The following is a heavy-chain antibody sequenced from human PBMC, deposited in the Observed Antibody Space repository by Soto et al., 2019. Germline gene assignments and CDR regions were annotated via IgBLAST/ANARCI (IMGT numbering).Heavy chain of an antibody. J-gene: IGHJ6*02. CDR1: GGSFSGYY. V-gene: IGHV4-34*01. Sequence: SETLSLTCAVYGGSFSGYYLSWIRQPPGKGLEWIGEINHSGSTNYNPSLKSRVTISVDTSKNQFSLKLSSVTAADTAVYYCARVRIAAALRWYYYYGMDVWGQGTTVTVSS. CDR2: INHSGST. D-gene: IGHD6-13*01. CDR3: ARVRIAAALRWYYYYGMDV.